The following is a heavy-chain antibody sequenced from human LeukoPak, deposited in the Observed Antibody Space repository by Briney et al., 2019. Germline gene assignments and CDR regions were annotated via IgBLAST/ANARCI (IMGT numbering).Heavy chain of an antibody. CDR2: IYYSGST. Sequence: SETLSLTCTVSGGSVSSGSYYWSWIRQPPGKGLEWIGYIYYSGSTNYSPSLKSRVTISVDTSKNQFSLKLSSVTAADTAVYYCARDGMTTMIPDYWGQGTLVTVSS. V-gene: IGHV4-61*01. D-gene: IGHD4-17*01. J-gene: IGHJ4*02. CDR3: ARDGMTTMIPDY. CDR1: GGSVSSGSYY.